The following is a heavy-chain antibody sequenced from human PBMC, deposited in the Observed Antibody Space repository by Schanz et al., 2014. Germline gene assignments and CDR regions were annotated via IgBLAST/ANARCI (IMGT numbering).Heavy chain of an antibody. CDR2: FT. CDR1: GYTFTVYY. Sequence: QVQLVQSGAEVKKPGASVKVSCKASGYTFTVYYMHWMRQAPGQGLEWLGRFTHISQKFQGRVTMTRDTSSTTAYMELNSLRSDDTAVYYCVRELSGGTFDYWGRGTLVTVSS. V-gene: IGHV1-2*06. D-gene: IGHD1-1*01. J-gene: IGHJ4*02. CDR3: VRELSGGTFDY.